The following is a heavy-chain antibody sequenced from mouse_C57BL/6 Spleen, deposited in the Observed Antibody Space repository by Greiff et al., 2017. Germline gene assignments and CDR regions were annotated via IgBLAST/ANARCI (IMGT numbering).Heavy chain of an antibody. CDR2: IDPSDSET. Sequence: QVQLQQPGAELVRPGSSVKLSCKASGYTFTSYWMHWVKQRPIQGLEWIGNIDPSDSETHYNQKFKDKATLTVDKSSSTAYMQLSSLTSEDSAVYYCARENYYGSSFSYAMDYWGQGTSVSVSS. CDR1: GYTFTSYW. D-gene: IGHD1-1*01. J-gene: IGHJ4*01. CDR3: ARENYYGSSFSYAMDY. V-gene: IGHV1-52*01.